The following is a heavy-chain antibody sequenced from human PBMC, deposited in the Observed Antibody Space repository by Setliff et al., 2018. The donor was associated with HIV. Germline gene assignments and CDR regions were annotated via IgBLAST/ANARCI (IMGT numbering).Heavy chain of an antibody. CDR1: GFTFSAYT. Sequence: PGGSLRLSCAASGFTFSAYTMNWVRQAPGKGPEWVSSFSSGSSYIYYADSVKGRFTISRDNAKNSLYLQMNSLRVEDTAVYYCATGARHHGSALDPFDCWGQGTLVTVSS. J-gene: IGHJ4*02. CDR3: ATGARHHGSALDPFDC. CDR2: FSSGSSYI. D-gene: IGHD1-1*01. V-gene: IGHV3-21*01.